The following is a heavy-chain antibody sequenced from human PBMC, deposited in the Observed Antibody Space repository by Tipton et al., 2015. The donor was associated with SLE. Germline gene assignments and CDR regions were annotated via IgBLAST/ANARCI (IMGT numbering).Heavy chain of an antibody. J-gene: IGHJ2*01. CDR2: INHSGST. Sequence: TLSLTCAVYGGSFSGYYWNWIRQPPGKGLEWIGEINHSGSTNYNPSLKSRITISVDTSKNQFSLKLSSATAADTAVYYCARGRWYFDLWGRGTLVTVSS. CDR1: GGSFSGYY. V-gene: IGHV4-34*01. CDR3: ARGRWYFDL.